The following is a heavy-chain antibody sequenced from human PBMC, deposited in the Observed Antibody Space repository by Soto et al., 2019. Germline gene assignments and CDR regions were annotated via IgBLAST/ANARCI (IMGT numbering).Heavy chain of an antibody. CDR3: ATTITIFGVVPLGYYYGMDV. Sequence: QVQLVQSGAEVKKPGSSVKVSCKASGGTFSSYAISWVRQAPGQGLEWMEGIIPIFGTANYAQKFQGRVTITADESTSTAYMELSSLRSEDTAVYYCATTITIFGVVPLGYYYGMDVWGQGTTVTVSS. D-gene: IGHD3-3*01. V-gene: IGHV1-69*01. CDR2: IIPIFGTA. CDR1: GGTFSSYA. J-gene: IGHJ6*02.